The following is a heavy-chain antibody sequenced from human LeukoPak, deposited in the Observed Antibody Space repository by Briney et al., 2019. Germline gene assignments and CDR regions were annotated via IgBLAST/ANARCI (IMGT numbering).Heavy chain of an antibody. V-gene: IGHV1-69*13. J-gene: IGHJ4*02. CDR2: IIPIFGTA. CDR1: GGTFSSYA. CDR3: ARALKGAALFDY. D-gene: IGHD6-6*01. Sequence: ASVKVSCKASGGTFSSYAISWVRQAPGQGLEWMGGIIPIFGTANYAQKFQGRVTITADESTSTAYTELSSLRSEDTAVYYCARALKGAALFDYWGQGTLVTVSS.